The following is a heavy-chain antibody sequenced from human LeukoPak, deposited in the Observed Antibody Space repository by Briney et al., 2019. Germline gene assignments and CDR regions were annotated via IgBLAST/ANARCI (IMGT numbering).Heavy chain of an antibody. V-gene: IGHV1-2*02. CDR3: ARDGDPRYSAPYNWFDP. D-gene: IGHD2-15*01. CDR1: GYTFTGYY. CDR2: IYPNSGGT. J-gene: IGHJ5*02. Sequence: ASVKVSCKASGYTFTGYYMHWVRQAPAQRLEWMGWIYPNSGGTNYAQKFQGRVTMTRDTSISTAYMELSRLRSDDTAVYYCARDGDPRYSAPYNWFDPWGQGTLVTVSS.